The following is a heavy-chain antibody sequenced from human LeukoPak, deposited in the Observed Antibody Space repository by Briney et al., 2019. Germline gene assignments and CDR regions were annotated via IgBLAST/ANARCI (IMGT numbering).Heavy chain of an antibody. CDR2: ISGSSKYI. CDR3: ARGNRPPDY. Sequence: PGGSLRLSCAASGFTFSDYYTSWIRQAPGKGLEWVSYISGSSKYINYADSVKGRFTISRDNAKNSLYLQMNSLRAEDTAVYYCARGNRPPDYWGQGTLVTVSS. CDR1: GFTFSDYY. J-gene: IGHJ4*02. V-gene: IGHV3-11*06.